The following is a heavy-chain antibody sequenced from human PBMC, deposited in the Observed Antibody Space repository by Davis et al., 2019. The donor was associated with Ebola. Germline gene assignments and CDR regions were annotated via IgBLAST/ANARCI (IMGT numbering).Heavy chain of an antibody. D-gene: IGHD7-27*01. Sequence: PGGSLRLSCEASGFIFSNTDMNWVRQAPGKGLEWVANINGGGYSRSYAESVKGRFSLSRDNSRNTLDLEMSSLRVEDTAVYYCLGDPNWAFGYWGQGTPVTVSS. CDR2: INGGGYSR. CDR3: LGDPNWAFGY. CDR1: GFIFSNTD. V-gene: IGHV3-23*01. J-gene: IGHJ4*02.